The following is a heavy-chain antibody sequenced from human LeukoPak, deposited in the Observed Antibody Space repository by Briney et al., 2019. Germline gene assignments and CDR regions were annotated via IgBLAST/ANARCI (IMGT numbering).Heavy chain of an antibody. CDR3: AGAERIRALNY. J-gene: IGHJ4*02. V-gene: IGHV1-69*04. CDR2: IIPIPGIA. D-gene: IGHD1-14*01. CDR1: GGTFSSYA. Sequence: ASVKVSCKASGGTFSSYAISWVRQAPGQGLEWMGRIIPIPGIANYAQKFQGRVTITADKSTSTAYMELSSLRSEDTAVYYCAGAERIRALNYWGQGTLVTVSS.